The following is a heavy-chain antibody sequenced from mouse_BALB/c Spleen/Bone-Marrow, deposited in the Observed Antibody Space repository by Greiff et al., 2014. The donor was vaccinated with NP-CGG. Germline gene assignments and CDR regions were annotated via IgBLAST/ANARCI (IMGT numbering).Heavy chain of an antibody. V-gene: IGHV2-9*02. CDR2: IWAGGAT. D-gene: IGHD2-3*01. J-gene: IGHJ2*01. CDR1: GFSLASYG. CDR3: TREREGDGYYDIDY. Sequence: VQLQQSGPGLVSPSQSLTITCTVSGFSLASYGIHWVRQPPGKGLEWLGVIWAGGATNYNSALMSRLSISKDNSKSQVFLKMNSLQIDDTAMFYCTREREGDGYYDIDYWGQGTIFTVSS.